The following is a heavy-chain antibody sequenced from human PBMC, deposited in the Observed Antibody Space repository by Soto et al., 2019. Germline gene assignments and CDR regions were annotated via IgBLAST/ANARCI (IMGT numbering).Heavy chain of an antibody. CDR1: AYTFTRYG. V-gene: IGHV1-18*01. Sequence: QVQLVQSGAEVKKPGASVKVSCKASAYTFTRYGFVWVRQAPGQGLEYMGWISAYNGDAKYAQDFQGRVTMTIDTTTNTGYMELASLTSDDTAVYYCATGMWLVTLDPWGQGTLVTVSS. CDR2: ISAYNGDA. J-gene: IGHJ5*02. CDR3: ATGMWLVTLDP. D-gene: IGHD2-21*02.